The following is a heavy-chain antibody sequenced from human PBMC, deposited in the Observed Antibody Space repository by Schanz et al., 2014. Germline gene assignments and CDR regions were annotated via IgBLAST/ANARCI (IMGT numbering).Heavy chain of an antibody. D-gene: IGHD3-10*01. J-gene: IGHJ6*02. V-gene: IGHV3-49*05. Sequence: EVQLVESGGGLVKPGRSLRLSCTASGFTFGDYAMSWFRQAPGKGLEWVGFIRSKAYGGTTEYAASVRGRFTISRDDSKSIAYLQMISLKSDDTAVYYCARALFGSGHGDVWGQGTTVTVSS. CDR2: IRSKAYGGTT. CDR3: ARALFGSGHGDV. CDR1: GFTFGDYA.